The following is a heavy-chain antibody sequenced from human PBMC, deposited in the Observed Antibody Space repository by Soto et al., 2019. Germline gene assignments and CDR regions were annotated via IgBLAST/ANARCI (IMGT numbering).Heavy chain of an antibody. CDR2: LSSSGDDA. CDR1: GFTFRNYA. Sequence: EVQLLESGGGLEQPGGSLRLSCLASGFTFRNYAMSWVRQAPGKGLEWVSALSSSGDDAFYADSVKGRFTISRDNSRNMVSLQMNRLRDEDTAVYYCARLYCKSSSCYSVGAFDIRGQGTVVTVSS. V-gene: IGHV3-23*01. D-gene: IGHD2-2*01. J-gene: IGHJ3*02. CDR3: ARLYCKSSSCYSVGAFDI.